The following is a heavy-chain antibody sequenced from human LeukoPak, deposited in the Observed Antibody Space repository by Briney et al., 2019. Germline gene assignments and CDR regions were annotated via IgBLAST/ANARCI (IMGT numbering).Heavy chain of an antibody. J-gene: IGHJ6*02. CDR3: ARDSQKAGLVIGYGMDV. V-gene: IGHV3-21*01. CDR1: GFTFSSYS. CDR2: ISSSSSYI. Sequence: PGGSLRLSCAASGFTFSSYSMNWVRQAPGKGLEWVSSISSSSSYIYYADSVKGRFTISRDNAKNSLYLQMNSLRAEDTAVYYCARDSQKAGLVIGYGMDVWGQGTTVTVSS. D-gene: IGHD3-10*01.